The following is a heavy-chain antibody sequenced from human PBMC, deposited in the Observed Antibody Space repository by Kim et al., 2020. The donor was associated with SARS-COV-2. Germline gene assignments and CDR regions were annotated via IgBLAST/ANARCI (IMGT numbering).Heavy chain of an antibody. CDR3: ARVGDGYPRRFYFDY. D-gene: IGHD5-12*01. Sequence: AGSGKGRVTSSRDDAKNSLYMQMSSLRVEDSALYYCARVGDGYPRRFYFDYWGQGTLVTVSS. J-gene: IGHJ4*02. V-gene: IGHV3-21*01.